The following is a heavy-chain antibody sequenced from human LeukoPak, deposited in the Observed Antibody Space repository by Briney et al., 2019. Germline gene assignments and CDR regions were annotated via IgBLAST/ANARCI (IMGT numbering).Heavy chain of an antibody. CDR1: GFTFSSYA. J-gene: IGHJ4*02. CDR3: AKVFGSSGYLPLDY. D-gene: IGHD3-22*01. Sequence: PGGSLRLSCAASGFTFSSYAMSWVRQAPGKGLEWVSAISGSGGSTYYADSVKGRFTISRDNSKNTLYLQMNSLRAEDTAVYYCAKVFGSSGYLPLDYWVQGTLVTVSS. V-gene: IGHV3-23*01. CDR2: ISGSGGST.